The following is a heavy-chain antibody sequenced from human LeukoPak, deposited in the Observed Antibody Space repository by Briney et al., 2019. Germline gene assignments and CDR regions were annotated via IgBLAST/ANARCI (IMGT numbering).Heavy chain of an antibody. CDR2: INPNSGGT. Sequence: GASVKVSCKASGHTFTDYYMHWVRQAPGQGFEWMGWINPNSGGTNYAQKFQGRVTMTRDTSISTAYMALTSLRSDDTAVYDCTRGLSIATRPAYYFDYWGQGTLVTVSS. CDR3: TRGLSIATRPAYYFDY. V-gene: IGHV1-2*02. J-gene: IGHJ4*02. D-gene: IGHD6-6*01. CDR1: GHTFTDYY.